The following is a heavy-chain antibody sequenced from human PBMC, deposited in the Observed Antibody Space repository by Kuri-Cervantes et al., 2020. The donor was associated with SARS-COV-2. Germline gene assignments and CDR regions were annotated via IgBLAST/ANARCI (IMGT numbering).Heavy chain of an antibody. D-gene: IGHD5-18*01. CDR1: GLTFDDYA. Sequence: GESLKISCAASGLTFDDYAMHWVRQAPGKGLEWVSLISWDGGSTYYADSVKGRFTISRDNSKNSLYLQMNSLRAEDTALYYCAKDGYSYGRAYYHYYMDVWGKGTTVTVSS. CDR3: AKDGYSYGRAYYHYYMDV. CDR2: ISWDGGST. J-gene: IGHJ6*03. V-gene: IGHV3-43D*03.